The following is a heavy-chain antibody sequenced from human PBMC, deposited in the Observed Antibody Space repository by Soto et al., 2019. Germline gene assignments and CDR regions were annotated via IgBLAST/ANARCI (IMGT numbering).Heavy chain of an antibody. D-gene: IGHD3-9*01. CDR1: GGTFSSYA. CDR3: ARAPGDYDILTGYPLQGGWFDP. Sequence: ASVKVSCKASGGTFSSYAISWVRQAPGQGLEWMGGIIPIFGTANYAQKFQGRVTITADESTSTAYMELSSLRSEDTAVYYCARAPGDYDILTGYPLQGGWFDPWGQGTLVTVSS. V-gene: IGHV1-69*13. J-gene: IGHJ5*02. CDR2: IIPIFGTA.